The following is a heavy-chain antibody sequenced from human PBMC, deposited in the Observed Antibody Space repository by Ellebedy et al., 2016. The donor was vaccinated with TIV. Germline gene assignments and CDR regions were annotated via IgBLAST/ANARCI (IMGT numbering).Heavy chain of an antibody. J-gene: IGHJ4*02. CDR3: ARHVLPTNGWRHYFDS. V-gene: IGHV4-34*12. Sequence: SETLSLXXAVYGGSFSGYYWSWIRQPPGKGLEWIGEIIHSASINYNPSLKSRVTISLDTAKNQFSLTLTSVTAADTAVYLCARHVLPTNGWRHYFDSWGQGILVTVSS. D-gene: IGHD6-19*01. CDR1: GGSFSGYY. CDR2: IIHSASI.